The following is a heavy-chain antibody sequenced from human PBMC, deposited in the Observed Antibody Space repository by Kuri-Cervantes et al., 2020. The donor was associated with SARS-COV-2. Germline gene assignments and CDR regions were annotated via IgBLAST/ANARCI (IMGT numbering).Heavy chain of an antibody. J-gene: IGHJ3*02. D-gene: IGHD3-9*01. V-gene: IGHV3-48*01. CDR1: GFTFSSYS. CDR2: ISSSSSTV. Sequence: GESLKISCAASGFTFSSYSMNWVRQAPGKGLEWVSYISSSSSTVYYADSVKGRFTISRDNAKNSLYLQMNSLRAEDTAVYYCTTADDILTHDVYDIWGQGTMVTVSS. CDR3: TTADDILTHDVYDI.